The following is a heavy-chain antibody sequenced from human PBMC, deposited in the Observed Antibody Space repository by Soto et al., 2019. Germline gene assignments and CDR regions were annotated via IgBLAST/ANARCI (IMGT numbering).Heavy chain of an antibody. J-gene: IGHJ5*02. CDR2: IYYSGST. Sequence: PSETLSLTCTVSGGSISSYYWSWIRQPPGKGLEWIGYIYYSGSTNYNPSLKSRVTISVDTSNNQFSLKLSSVTAADTAVYYCARLYNSGGPRPINWFDPGGQGTRVTVSS. D-gene: IGHD3-22*01. V-gene: IGHV4-59*01. CDR3: ARLYNSGGPRPINWFDP. CDR1: GGSISSYY.